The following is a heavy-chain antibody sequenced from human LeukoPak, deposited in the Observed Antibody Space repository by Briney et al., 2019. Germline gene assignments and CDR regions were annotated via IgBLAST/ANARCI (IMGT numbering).Heavy chain of an antibody. CDR3: AKDPYSSSWYPDY. CDR2: ISGSGDTT. CDR1: GFTFSSYA. Sequence: GGSLILSCAASGFTFSSYAMSGVRQAPGKELEWVSAISGSGDTTDFADSVKGRFTISRDNSKNTLYLQMNSLRAEDTAVYYCAKDPYSSSWYPDYWGQGTLVTVSS. V-gene: IGHV3-23*01. J-gene: IGHJ4*02. D-gene: IGHD6-13*01.